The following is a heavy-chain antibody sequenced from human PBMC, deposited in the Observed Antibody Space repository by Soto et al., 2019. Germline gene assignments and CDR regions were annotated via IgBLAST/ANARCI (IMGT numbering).Heavy chain of an antibody. CDR1: GFTFTSSA. CDR3: ARDSSGYDY. J-gene: IGHJ4*02. D-gene: IGHD3-22*01. CDR2: INPNSGGT. V-gene: IGHV1-2*02. Sequence: ASVKVSCKASGFTFTSSAVQWVRQARGQRLEWIGWINPNSGGTNYAQKFQGRVTMTRDTSISTAYMELSRLRSDDTAVYYCARDSSGYDYWGQGTLVTVSS.